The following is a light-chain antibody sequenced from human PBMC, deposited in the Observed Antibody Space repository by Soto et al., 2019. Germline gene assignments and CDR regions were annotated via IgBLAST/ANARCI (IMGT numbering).Light chain of an antibody. CDR1: QGISSY. CDR2: AAS. J-gene: IGKJ1*01. V-gene: IGKV1-16*01. CDR3: QHYNSYSEA. Sequence: DIQMTQSPSSVSASVGDRVTITCRASQGISSYLAWFQQKPGKAPKLLIYAASTLQSGVPSRFSGSGSGTEFTLTISSLQPDDFATYYCQHYNSYSEAFGQGTKVDIK.